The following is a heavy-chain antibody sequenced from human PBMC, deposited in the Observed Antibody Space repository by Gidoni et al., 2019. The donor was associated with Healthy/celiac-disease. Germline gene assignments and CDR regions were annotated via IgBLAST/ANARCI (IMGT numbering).Heavy chain of an antibody. J-gene: IGHJ3*02. Sequence: EVQLVESGGGLVQPGGSLRLSCAASGFPFSSYWMSWVRQAPGKGLEWVANIKQDGSEKYYVDSVKGRFTISRDNAKNSLYLQMNSLRAEDTAVYYCARARVGARAGGAFDIWGQGTMVTVSS. D-gene: IGHD1-26*01. V-gene: IGHV3-7*01. CDR1: GFPFSSYW. CDR2: IKQDGSEK. CDR3: ARARVGARAGGAFDI.